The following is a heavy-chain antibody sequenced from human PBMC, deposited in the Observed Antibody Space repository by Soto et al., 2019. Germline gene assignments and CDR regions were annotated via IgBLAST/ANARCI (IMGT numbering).Heavy chain of an antibody. V-gene: IGHV1-69*01. D-gene: IGHD1-26*01. J-gene: IGHJ4*02. CDR1: GGTFSSYS. CDR3: ARDGGRHSGGIDY. CDR2: IIPIFGTA. Sequence: QVQLVQSGAEVKKPGSSVKVSCKASGGTFSSYSINWVRQAPGHGLEWMGEIIPIFGTANYAQKFQGRVTITEDESTSTAYMELSSLRSEDTAVYYCARDGGRHSGGIDYWGQGTLVTVSS.